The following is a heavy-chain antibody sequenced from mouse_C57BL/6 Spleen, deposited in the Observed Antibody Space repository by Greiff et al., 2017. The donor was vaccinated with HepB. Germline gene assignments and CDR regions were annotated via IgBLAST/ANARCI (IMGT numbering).Heavy chain of an antibody. CDR1: GYAFSSSW. CDR2: IYPGDGDT. V-gene: IGHV1-82*01. CDR3: ARGTVLGGGFDY. D-gene: IGHD2-10*02. J-gene: IGHJ2*01. Sequence: VQLQESGPELVKPGASVKISCKASGYAFSSSWMNWVKQRPGKGLEWIGRIYPGDGDTNYNGKFKGKATLTADKSSSTAYMQLSSLTSEDSAVYFCARGTVLGGGFDYWGQGTTLTVSS.